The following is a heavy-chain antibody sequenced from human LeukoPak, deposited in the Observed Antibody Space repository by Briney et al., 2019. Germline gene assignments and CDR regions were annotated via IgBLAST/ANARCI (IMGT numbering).Heavy chain of an antibody. Sequence: GGSLRLSCAASGFSVRNNHIYWVRQAPGKGLVWVSRINSDGSSTSYADSVKGRFTISRDNAKNTLYLQMNSLRAEDTAVYYCARGCSGGSCNDYWGQGTLVTVSS. CDR1: GFSVRNNH. D-gene: IGHD2-15*01. V-gene: IGHV3-74*01. J-gene: IGHJ4*02. CDR3: ARGCSGGSCNDY. CDR2: INSDGSST.